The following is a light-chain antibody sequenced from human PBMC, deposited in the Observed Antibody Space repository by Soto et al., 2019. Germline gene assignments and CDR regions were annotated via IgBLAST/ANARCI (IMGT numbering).Light chain of an antibody. J-gene: IGLJ2*01. CDR1: SSDVGAYNF. CDR3: GPITAGGTGV. CDR2: NVS. V-gene: IGLV2-14*03. Sequence: QSALTQPASVSGSPGQSITISCTGTSSDVGAYNFVSWYQHHPGRAPKLMIYNVSDRPSGVSNRFSGSKSGTTASLTISGPKAEDEWDYNCGPITAGGTGVFGGGTKLTVL.